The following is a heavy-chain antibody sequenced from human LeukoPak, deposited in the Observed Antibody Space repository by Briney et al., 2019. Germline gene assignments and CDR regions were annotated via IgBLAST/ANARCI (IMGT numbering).Heavy chain of an antibody. Sequence: ASVTVSCTASGYTFTIYYMHWVRQAPGQGLEWMGIINPSGGSTSYAQKFQGRVTMTRDTSTSTVYMELSSLRSEDTAVYYCARAYSSSYDYWGQGTLVTVSS. D-gene: IGHD6-13*01. CDR2: INPSGGST. V-gene: IGHV1-46*01. CDR3: ARAYSSSYDY. CDR1: GYTFTIYY. J-gene: IGHJ4*02.